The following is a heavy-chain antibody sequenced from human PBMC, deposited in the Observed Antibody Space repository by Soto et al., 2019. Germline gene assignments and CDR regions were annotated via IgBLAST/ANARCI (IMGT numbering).Heavy chain of an antibody. J-gene: IGHJ3*01. D-gene: IGHD2-21*02. Sequence: GGSLRLSCAASESTFSSYSMNWFRQAPGKGLEWVSSIGRSSSYIYYADSVKGRFIISRDNAKNSLYLQMNRLRAEDTAVYYCARGDKGGFDLWGQGTTVTVSS. CDR2: IGRSSSYI. CDR3: ARGDKGGFDL. V-gene: IGHV3-21*01. CDR1: ESTFSSYS.